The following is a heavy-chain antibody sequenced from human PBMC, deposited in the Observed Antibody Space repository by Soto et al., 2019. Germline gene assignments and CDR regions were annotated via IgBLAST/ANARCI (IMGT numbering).Heavy chain of an antibody. CDR1: GDSISNDYYY. J-gene: IGHJ4*02. Sequence: SETLSLTCTVSGDSISNDYYYWTWIRQHPGKGLEWIGYIYFRGGTSYNPSLKSRHNMSVDTSKNQFSLTLTSVTAADTAVYYCARDRRFCTTSNCYGLYYFDYWGQGALVTVSS. CDR2: IYFRGGT. CDR3: ARDRRFCTTSNCYGLYYFDY. V-gene: IGHV4-31*03. D-gene: IGHD2-2*01.